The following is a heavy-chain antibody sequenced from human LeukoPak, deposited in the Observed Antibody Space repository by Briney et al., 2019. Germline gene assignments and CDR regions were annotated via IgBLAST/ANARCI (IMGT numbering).Heavy chain of an antibody. V-gene: IGHV3-66*01. Sequence: GGSLRLSCAASGFTVSSNYMSWVRQAPGKGLEWVSVIYSGGSTYYADSVKGRFTISRDKSKNTLYLQMNSLRAEDTAVYYCARSKQWLVLGYWGQGTLVTVSS. CDR3: ARSKQWLVLGY. CDR2: IYSGGST. D-gene: IGHD6-19*01. J-gene: IGHJ4*02. CDR1: GFTVSSNY.